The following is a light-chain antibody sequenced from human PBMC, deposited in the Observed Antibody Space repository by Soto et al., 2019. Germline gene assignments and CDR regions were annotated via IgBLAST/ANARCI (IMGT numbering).Light chain of an antibody. J-gene: IGLJ1*01. V-gene: IGLV2-14*03. CDR2: DVT. CDR1: SSDVGGYNY. Sequence: QSALTQPASVSGSPGQSSTISCTGTSSDVGGYNYVSWYQHHPGKAPKLIIYDVTNRPSGVSNPFSGSKSGNTASLTISGLQPEDETDYYCTSYTTSNTRQIVFPTGTKLTVL. CDR3: TSYTTSNTRQIV.